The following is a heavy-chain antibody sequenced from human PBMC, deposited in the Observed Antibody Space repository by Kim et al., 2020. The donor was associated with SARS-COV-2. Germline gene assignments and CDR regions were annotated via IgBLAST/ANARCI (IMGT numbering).Heavy chain of an antibody. CDR1: GNRFTSYY. J-gene: IGHJ6*02. Sequence: ASVKVSCKASGNRFTSYYLHWVRQAPGQGLEWMGIINPTGGSPSYAPKFQGRVTMTRDTSTSTVFMELSSLRSEDTAVYYCAGGGDGSYPYYYGMDVWGQ. CDR2: INPTGGSP. CDR3: AGGGDGSYPYYYGMDV. V-gene: IGHV1-46*01.